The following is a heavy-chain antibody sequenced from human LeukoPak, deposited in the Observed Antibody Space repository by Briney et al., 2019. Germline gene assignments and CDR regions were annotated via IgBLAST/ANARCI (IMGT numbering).Heavy chain of an antibody. V-gene: IGHV1-2*02. CDR3: AREGAGGSWAGY. J-gene: IGHJ4*02. D-gene: IGHD1-26*01. CDR2: INPNSGDT. Sequence: ASVMVSCKASGYTFTVYYIHWVRQAAGQGLEWMGWINPNSGDTNYAQKFQGRVTATRDTSISTAFMELNRLTSDDTAVYYCAREGAGGSWAGYWGQGTLVTVSS. CDR1: GYTFTVYY.